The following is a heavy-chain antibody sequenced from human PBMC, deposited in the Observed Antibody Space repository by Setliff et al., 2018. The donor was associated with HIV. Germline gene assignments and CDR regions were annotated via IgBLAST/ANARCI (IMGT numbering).Heavy chain of an antibody. D-gene: IGHD3-10*01. Sequence: ASETLSLTCTVSGGSITSGSYYWSWIRQPAGKGLEWIGRIYSNGRTTHNPSLKSRVTISRDTSENQFSLRLSSVTAADTAVYYCARGSYTVRIDYWGQGTRVTVSS. J-gene: IGHJ4*02. V-gene: IGHV4-61*02. CDR3: ARGSYTVRIDY. CDR1: GGSITSGSYY. CDR2: IYSNGRT.